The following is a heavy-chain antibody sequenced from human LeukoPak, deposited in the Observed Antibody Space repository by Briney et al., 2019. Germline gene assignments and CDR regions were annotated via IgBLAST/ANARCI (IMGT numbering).Heavy chain of an antibody. D-gene: IGHD5-24*01. CDR3: AREIDRDDYNRFFDY. V-gene: IGHV1-3*01. CDR2: INAGNGNT. Sequence: ASVKVSCKASGYSFSTYTMNWVRQAPGQRLEWMGWINAGNGNTKYSQKFQGRVTITRDTSASTAYMEMRSLRSEDTAVYYCAREIDRDDYNRFFDYWGQGTLVTVSS. J-gene: IGHJ4*02. CDR1: GYSFSTYT.